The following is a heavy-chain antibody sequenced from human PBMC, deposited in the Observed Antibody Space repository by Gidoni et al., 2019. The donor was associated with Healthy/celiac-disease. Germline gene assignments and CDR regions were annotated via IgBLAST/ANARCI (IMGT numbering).Heavy chain of an antibody. D-gene: IGHD3-10*01. CDR2: IYYSGNT. CDR3: ARVGLAVLLWFGGFDY. CDR1: VGSISSGGYY. Sequence: QVQLQESGPGLVKPSQTLSLTCTVSVGSISSGGYYWSWIRQHPGKGLEWIGYIYYSGNTYYNPSLKSRVTISVDTSKNQFSLKLSSVTAADTAVYYCARVGLAVLLWFGGFDYWGQGTLVTVSS. J-gene: IGHJ4*02. V-gene: IGHV4-31*03.